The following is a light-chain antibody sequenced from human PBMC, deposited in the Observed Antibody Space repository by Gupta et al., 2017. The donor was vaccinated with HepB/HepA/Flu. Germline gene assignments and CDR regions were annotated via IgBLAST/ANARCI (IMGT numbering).Light chain of an antibody. Sequence: IVLTQSPLSLPVTPGEPASISCRSSQSLLHSNGNTYLDWYLQKPGQSPQLLIYLGSNRASGVPDRFSGSGSGTDFTLKISRGEAEDVGVYYFMQDLQDITFGGGTKVEIK. V-gene: IGKV2-28*01. CDR1: QSLLHSNGNTY. J-gene: IGKJ4*01. CDR3: MQDLQDIT. CDR2: LGS.